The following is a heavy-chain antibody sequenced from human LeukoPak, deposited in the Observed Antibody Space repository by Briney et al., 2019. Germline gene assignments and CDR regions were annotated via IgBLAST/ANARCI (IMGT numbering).Heavy chain of an antibody. CDR1: GITFRSNA. D-gene: IGHD1-26*01. CDR2: VTYDGSNK. Sequence: GSLRLSCAASGITFRSNAMHWVRQAPGKGLEWVAVVTYDGSNKYYADSVKGRFTISRDNSKNTLYLQMNSLRAEDTAVYYCARGLLGAPTTYFDHWGQGTLVTVSS. V-gene: IGHV3-30-3*01. CDR3: ARGLLGAPTTYFDH. J-gene: IGHJ4*02.